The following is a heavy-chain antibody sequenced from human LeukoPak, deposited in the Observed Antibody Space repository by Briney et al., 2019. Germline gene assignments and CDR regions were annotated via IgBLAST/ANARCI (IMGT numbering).Heavy chain of an antibody. CDR2: INAGNGNT. Sequence: ASVKVSCKASGYTFTSYAMHWVRQAPGQRLEWMGWINAGNGNTKYSQKFQGRVTITRDTSASTAYMELSSLRAEDTAVYYCARDQLDEWLAPIYYYYGMDVWGQGTTVTVSS. CDR3: ARDQLDEWLAPIYYYYGMDV. D-gene: IGHD6-19*01. V-gene: IGHV1-3*01. CDR1: GYTFTSYA. J-gene: IGHJ6*02.